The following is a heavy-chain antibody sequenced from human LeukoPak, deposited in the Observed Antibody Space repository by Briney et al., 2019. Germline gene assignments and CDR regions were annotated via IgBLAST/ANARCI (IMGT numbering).Heavy chain of an antibody. CDR2: INPNSGGT. Sequence: GASVKVSCKASGYTFTGYYMHWVRQAPGQGLEWMGWINPNSGGTNYAQKFRGRVTMTRDTSISTAYMELSRLRSDDTAVYHCARGAIYDFWSGYGCFDYWGQGTLVTVSS. V-gene: IGHV1-2*02. D-gene: IGHD3-3*01. CDR1: GYTFTGYY. CDR3: ARGAIYDFWSGYGCFDY. J-gene: IGHJ4*02.